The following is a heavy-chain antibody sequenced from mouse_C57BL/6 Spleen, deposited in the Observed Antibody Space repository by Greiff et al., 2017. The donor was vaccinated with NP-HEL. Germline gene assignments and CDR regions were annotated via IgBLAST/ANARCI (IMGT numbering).Heavy chain of an antibody. CDR3: ARYDYEVRGYFDV. Sequence: QVQLQQPGAELVKPGASVKLSCKASGYTFTSYWMHWVKQRPGQGLEWIGMIHPNSGSTNYNEKFKSKATLTVDKSSSTAYMQLSSLTSEDSAVYYCARYDYEVRGYFDVWGTGTTVTVSS. J-gene: IGHJ1*03. V-gene: IGHV1-64*01. D-gene: IGHD2-4*01. CDR2: IHPNSGST. CDR1: GYTFTSYW.